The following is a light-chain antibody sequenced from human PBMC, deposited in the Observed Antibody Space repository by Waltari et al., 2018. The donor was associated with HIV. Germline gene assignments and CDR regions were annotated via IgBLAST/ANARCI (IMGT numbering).Light chain of an antibody. J-gene: IGLJ3*02. Sequence: QSVLTQPPSASGTPGQRVTISCSGSSSNIGSNYVYWYQQLPGTAPKLLIYRNNQRPSGGPDRFSGSKSGTSASLPISGLRSEDEADYFCQSFDRSLRGSVFGGGTKLTVL. CDR3: QSFDRSLRGSV. V-gene: IGLV1-47*01. CDR1: SSNIGSNY. CDR2: RNN.